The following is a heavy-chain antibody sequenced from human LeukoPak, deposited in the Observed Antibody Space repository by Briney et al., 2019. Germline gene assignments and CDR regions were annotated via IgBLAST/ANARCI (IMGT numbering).Heavy chain of an antibody. CDR2: INPNSGGT. V-gene: IGHV1-2*02. D-gene: IGHD5-24*01. J-gene: IGHJ3*02. CDR1: GYTFTGYY. Sequence: AASMKVSCKASGYTFTGYYMHWVRQAPGQGLEWMGWINPNSGGTNYAQNFQGRVTMTRDTSASTVYMELSSLRSEDTAIYYCARIRDGYNDAYDIWGQGTVVTVPS. CDR3: ARIRDGYNDAYDI.